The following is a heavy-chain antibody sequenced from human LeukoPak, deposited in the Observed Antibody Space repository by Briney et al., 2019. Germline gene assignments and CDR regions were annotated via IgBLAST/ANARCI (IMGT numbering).Heavy chain of an antibody. J-gene: IGHJ6*04. CDR1: GFTFSSYW. CDR3: YSGSECYYYGMDV. V-gene: IGHV3-7*03. CDR2: IKQDGSEK. Sequence: GGSLRLSCTASGFTFSSYWMSWVRQAPGKGLEWVANIKQDGSEKYYVDSVKGRFTISRDNAKNSLYLQMNSLRAEDTAVYYCYSGSECYYYGMDVWGKGTTVTVSS. D-gene: IGHD5-12*01.